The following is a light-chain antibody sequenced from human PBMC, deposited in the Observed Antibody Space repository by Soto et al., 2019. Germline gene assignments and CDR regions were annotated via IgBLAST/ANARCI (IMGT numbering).Light chain of an antibody. Sequence: DIQMTQSPSSVSASVGDSVFITCRASRDISSWVAWYQQKPGKAPKLLISAATNLQGGVPRRFSGSGSGTDFTLIISSLQPEDVATYFCQQGDSFPFTFGGGTKVDIK. CDR1: RDISSW. CDR2: AAT. CDR3: QQGDSFPFT. V-gene: IGKV1-12*01. J-gene: IGKJ4*01.